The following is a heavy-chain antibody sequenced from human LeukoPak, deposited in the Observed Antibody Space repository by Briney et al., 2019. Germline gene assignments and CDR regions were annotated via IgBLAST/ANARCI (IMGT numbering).Heavy chain of an antibody. D-gene: IGHD2-2*01. CDR3: ARATVVPAAEFDY. CDR2: INPNSGGT. CDR1: GYTFTGYY. V-gene: IGHV1-2*02. J-gene: IGHJ4*02. Sequence: ASVKVSCKASGYTFTGYYMHWVRQAPGQGLEWMGWINPNSGGTNYAQKFQGRVTMTRDTSISTAYMELSRLRSDDMAVYYCARATVVPAAEFDYWGQGTLVTVSS.